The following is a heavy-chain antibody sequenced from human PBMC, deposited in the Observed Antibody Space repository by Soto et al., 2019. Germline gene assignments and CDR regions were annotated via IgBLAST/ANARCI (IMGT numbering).Heavy chain of an antibody. J-gene: IGHJ2*01. CDR3: VKDDMILGRRYFDL. D-gene: IGHD3-16*01. CDR1: GFTFSSYA. CDR2: ISFSDGGT. V-gene: IGHV3-23*01. Sequence: EEQLLESGGGLIQPGGSLRLACAASGFTFSSYAMTWVRQAPGKGLEWVSSISFSDGGTYYADSVKGRLTISRDNSKNTWFLQMNSLRVEDTAVYYCVKDDMILGRRYFDLWGRGTLVTVSS.